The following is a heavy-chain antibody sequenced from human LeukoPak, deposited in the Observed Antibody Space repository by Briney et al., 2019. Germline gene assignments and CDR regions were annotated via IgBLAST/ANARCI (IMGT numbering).Heavy chain of an antibody. J-gene: IGHJ4*02. Sequence: GGSLRLSCAASGFTFSSYAMSWVRQAPGKGLEWVSAISGSGGSTYYADSVKGRFTTSRDNSKNTLYLQMNSLRAEDTAVYYCAKDLEGATYSHYFDYWGRGTLVTVSS. V-gene: IGHV3-23*01. CDR2: ISGSGGST. D-gene: IGHD1-26*01. CDR3: AKDLEGATYSHYFDY. CDR1: GFTFSSYA.